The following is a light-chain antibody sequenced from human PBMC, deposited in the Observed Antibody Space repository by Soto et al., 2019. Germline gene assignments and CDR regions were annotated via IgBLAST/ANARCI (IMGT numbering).Light chain of an antibody. CDR2: GAS. CDR1: QSVRSNY. CDR3: HHYGTPPGT. J-gene: IGKJ2*01. V-gene: IGKV3-20*01. Sequence: EIVLTQSPGTLSLSPGERATLSCRASQSVRSNYLAWYQQKPGQAPRLLMYGASSRATDIPDRFSGSGSGTDFTLTISRLEPEYFAVYHCHHYGTPPGTFGQGTKLEIK.